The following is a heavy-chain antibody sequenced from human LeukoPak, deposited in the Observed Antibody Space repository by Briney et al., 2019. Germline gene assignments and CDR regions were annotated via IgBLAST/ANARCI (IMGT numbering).Heavy chain of an antibody. CDR1: GFTFSSYA. Sequence: GGSLRLSCAASGFTFSSYAMSWVRQAPGKGLEWVSAISGSGGSTYYADSVKGRFTISRDNSKNTLYLQMNSLRAEDTAVYYCAIHKDCHDAFDIWGQGTMVTVSS. D-gene: IGHD2-21*02. V-gene: IGHV3-23*01. J-gene: IGHJ3*02. CDR2: ISGSGGST. CDR3: AIHKDCHDAFDI.